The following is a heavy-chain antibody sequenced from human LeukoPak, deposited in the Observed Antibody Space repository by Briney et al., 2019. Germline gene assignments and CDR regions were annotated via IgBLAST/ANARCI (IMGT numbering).Heavy chain of an antibody. V-gene: IGHV6-1*01. CDR3: ERELEVFSYYYYSMDV. CDR1: GHNVYSNSAA. J-gene: IGHJ6*02. CDR2: TYYRSKWYN. Sequence: SQTLSLTCAVSGHNVYSNSAAWDWIRQSPSGGLEWLGRTYYRSKWYNDYAVSVKSRITINPDTSKNQFSLQLNSVTPEDTAVNYRERELEVFSYYYYSMDVWGQGTTVTVSS. D-gene: IGHD1-1*01.